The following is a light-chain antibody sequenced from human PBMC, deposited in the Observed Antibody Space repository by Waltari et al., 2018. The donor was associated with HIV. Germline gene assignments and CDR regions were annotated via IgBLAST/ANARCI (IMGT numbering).Light chain of an antibody. Sequence: EIVLTQSPATLSLSPGERATLSCRASQSVNSYLAWYQQKPGQAPRLLIYGASNRATGIPARFSGSGSGTDFTLSISSLEPEDFAVYYCQQRGNWPLTFGGGTKVEIK. J-gene: IGKJ4*01. CDR3: QQRGNWPLT. V-gene: IGKV3-11*01. CDR2: GAS. CDR1: QSVNSY.